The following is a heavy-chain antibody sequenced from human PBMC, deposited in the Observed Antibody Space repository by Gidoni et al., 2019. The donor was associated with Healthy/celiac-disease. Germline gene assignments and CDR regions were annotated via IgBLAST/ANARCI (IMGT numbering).Heavy chain of an antibody. D-gene: IGHD6-13*01. V-gene: IGHV3-33*01. CDR2: IWYDGSNK. CDR3: ASSRAADSRGVLYYFDY. Sequence: QVQLVESGGGVVQPGRSLRLSCAASGFTFSSYGMHWVRQAPGKGLEWVAVIWYDGSNKYYADSVKGRFTISRDNSKNTLYLQMNSLRAEDTAVYYCASSRAADSRGVLYYFDYWGQGTLVTVSS. J-gene: IGHJ4*02. CDR1: GFTFSSYG.